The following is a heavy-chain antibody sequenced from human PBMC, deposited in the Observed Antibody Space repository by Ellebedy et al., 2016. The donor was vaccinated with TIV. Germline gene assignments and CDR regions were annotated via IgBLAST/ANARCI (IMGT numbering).Heavy chain of an antibody. J-gene: IGHJ6*02. Sequence: PGGSLRLSCAASGFTFSNYGMHWVRQAPGKGLEWVSVISYDGSNKYYADSVKGRFTISRDNSKNTLYLQMNSLRAEDTAVYYCAKGEGWLGYYYGMDVWGQGTTVTVS. CDR3: AKGEGWLGYYYGMDV. V-gene: IGHV3-30*18. CDR1: GFTFSNYG. D-gene: IGHD5-12*01. CDR2: ISYDGSNK.